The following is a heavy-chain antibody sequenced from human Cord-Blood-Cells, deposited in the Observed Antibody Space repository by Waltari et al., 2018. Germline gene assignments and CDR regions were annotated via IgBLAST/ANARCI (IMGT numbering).Heavy chain of an antibody. Sequence: QVQLQQWGAGLLKPSETLSLTCAVYGGSFSGYYWSWIRQPPGKGLEWIGEINHSGSTNYNPSLKIRVTISVDTSKNQFSLKLSSVTAADTAVYYCARQEASSSSYWYFDLWGRGTLVTVSS. CDR1: GGSFSGYY. V-gene: IGHV4-34*01. CDR3: ARQEASSSSYWYFDL. CDR2: INHSGST. J-gene: IGHJ2*01. D-gene: IGHD6-6*01.